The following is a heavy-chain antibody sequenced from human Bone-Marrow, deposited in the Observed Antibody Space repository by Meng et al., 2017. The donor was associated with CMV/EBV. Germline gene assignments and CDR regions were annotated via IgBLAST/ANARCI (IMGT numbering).Heavy chain of an antibody. CDR2: IYPGDSDT. D-gene: IGHD3-22*01. CDR3: ARSLRYSDSSGFYYGTYYFDY. Sequence: GGSLRLSCKGSGYSFTTYRIAWVRQMPGKGLEWMGIIYPGDSDTRYSPSFQGQVTISADKSITTAYLQWSSLKASDTAMYYCARSLRYSDSSGFYYGTYYFDYWGQGTLVTVSS. J-gene: IGHJ4*02. V-gene: IGHV5-51*01. CDR1: GYSFTTYR.